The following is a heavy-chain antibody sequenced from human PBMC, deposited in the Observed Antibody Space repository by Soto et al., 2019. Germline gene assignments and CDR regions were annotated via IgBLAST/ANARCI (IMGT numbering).Heavy chain of an antibody. V-gene: IGHV1-69*13. J-gene: IGHJ6*04. CDR1: AGTFSSYA. Sequence: SVKVSCKASAGTFSSYAISWVRRAPGQGLEWMGGIIPIFGTANYAQKFQGRVTITADESTSTAYMELSSLRSEDTAVYYCARAKYYGSGSYYNPYYYYYGMDVWGEGTTVTVSS. CDR3: ARAKYYGSGSYYNPYYYYYGMDV. D-gene: IGHD3-10*01. CDR2: IIPIFGTA.